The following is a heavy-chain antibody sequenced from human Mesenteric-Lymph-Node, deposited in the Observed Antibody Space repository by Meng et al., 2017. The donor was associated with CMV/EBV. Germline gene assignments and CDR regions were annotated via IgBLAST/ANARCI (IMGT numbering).Heavy chain of an antibody. D-gene: IGHD3-16*01. V-gene: IGHV1-2*02. CDR3: ARDLWGPRLSSPQYYYYGMDV. CDR2: INPNSGGT. Sequence: ASVKVSCKASGYTFTGYYMHWVRQAPGQGLEWMGWINPNSGGTNYAQKFQGRVTMTRDTSISTAYMELSSLRSEDTAVYYCARDLWGPRLSSPQYYYYGMDVWGQGTTVTVSS. J-gene: IGHJ6*02. CDR1: GYTFTGYY.